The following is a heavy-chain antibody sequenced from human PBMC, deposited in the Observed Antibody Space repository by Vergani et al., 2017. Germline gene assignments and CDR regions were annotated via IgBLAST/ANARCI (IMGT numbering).Heavy chain of an antibody. V-gene: IGHV4-59*08. Sequence: QLHLQESGPGLVKPSETLSLTCTVSGCSMSGYYWSWIRQPPGKELEGIGYMYHNGSTNSNPSLETRVTISVYTSKNQFSLNLSAVTAAYTAVYYCARCFRDAGMLYGGTDENWFDPWGQGTMVTVSS. D-gene: IGHD3-16*02. J-gene: IGHJ5*01. CDR1: GCSMSGYY. CDR2: MYHNGST. CDR3: ARCFRDAGMLYGGTDENWFDP.